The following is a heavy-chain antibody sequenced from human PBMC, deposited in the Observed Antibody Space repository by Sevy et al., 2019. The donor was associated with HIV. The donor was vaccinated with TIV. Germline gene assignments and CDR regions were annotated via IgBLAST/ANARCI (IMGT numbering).Heavy chain of an antibody. CDR2: VYSGGAT. CDR1: GFTLTNEF. V-gene: IGHV3-53*01. CDR3: AGVGYGRGGTCFSGFYYAMDV. Sequence: GGSLRLSCAVSGFTLTNEFFSWVRQAPGKGLEWVAVVYSGGATYYADSVKGGFTISRDKTKSTLYLQMKSLRAEDTAVYYCAGVGYGRGGTCFSGFYYAMDVWGQGTTVTVSS. D-gene: IGHD2-15*01. J-gene: IGHJ6*02.